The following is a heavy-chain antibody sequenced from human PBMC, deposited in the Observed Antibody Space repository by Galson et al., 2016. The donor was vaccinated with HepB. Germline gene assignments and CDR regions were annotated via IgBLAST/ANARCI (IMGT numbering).Heavy chain of an antibody. CDR3: AYSRGYWAFDY. CDR1: GYTFTSYH. J-gene: IGHJ4*02. D-gene: IGHD3-22*01. V-gene: IGHV1-46*01. Sequence: SVKVSCKASGYTFTSYHMHWVRQAPGQGLEWMGSVYPSGGSTNYAQKFQGRVTMTRDTSTTTVYMELSSLRSEDTAVYYCAYSRGYWAFDYWGQGTLVTVSS. CDR2: VYPSGGST.